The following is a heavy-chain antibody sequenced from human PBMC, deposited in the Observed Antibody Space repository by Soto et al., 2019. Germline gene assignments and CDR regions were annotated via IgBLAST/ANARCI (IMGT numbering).Heavy chain of an antibody. Sequence: SETLSLTCAVCGGSFSGYYWSWIRQPPGKGMEWIGEINHSGSTNYNPSLKSRVTISVDTSKNQFSLKLSSVTAADTAVYYCARGRGLRLGSYYYYYGMDVWGQGTTVTVSS. J-gene: IGHJ6*02. V-gene: IGHV4-34*01. D-gene: IGHD3-16*01. CDR1: GGSFSGYY. CDR2: INHSGST. CDR3: ARGRGLRLGSYYYYYGMDV.